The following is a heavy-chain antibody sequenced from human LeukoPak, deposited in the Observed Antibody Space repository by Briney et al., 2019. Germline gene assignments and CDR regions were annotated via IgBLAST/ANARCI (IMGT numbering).Heavy chain of an antibody. CDR1: GFTFSSYG. CDR2: IWYDGSNK. Sequence: GGSLRLSCAASGFTFSSYGMHWVRQAPGKGLEWVAVIWYDGSNKYYADSVKGRFTISRDNSKNTLYLQMNSLGAEDTAVYYCARDSYYYGSGSYLLFQHWGQGTLVTVSS. D-gene: IGHD3-10*01. CDR3: ARDSYYYGSGSYLLFQH. V-gene: IGHV3-33*01. J-gene: IGHJ1*01.